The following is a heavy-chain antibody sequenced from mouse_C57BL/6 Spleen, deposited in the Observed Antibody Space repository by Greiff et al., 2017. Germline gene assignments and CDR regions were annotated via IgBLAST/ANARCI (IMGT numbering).Heavy chain of an antibody. D-gene: IGHD1-1*02. V-gene: IGHV1-50*01. CDR2: IDPSDSYT. CDR3: AREGGA. Sequence: QVQLQQPGAELVKPGASVKLSCKASGYTFTSYWMQWVKQRPGQGLEWIGEIDPSDSYTNYNQKFKGKATLTVDTSSSTAYMQLSSLTSEDSAVYYCAREGGAWGQGTLVTVSA. CDR1: GYTFTSYW. J-gene: IGHJ3*01.